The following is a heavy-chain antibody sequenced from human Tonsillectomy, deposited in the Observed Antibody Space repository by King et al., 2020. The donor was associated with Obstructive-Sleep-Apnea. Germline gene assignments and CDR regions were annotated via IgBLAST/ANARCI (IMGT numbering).Heavy chain of an antibody. D-gene: IGHD4-23*01. J-gene: IGHJ4*02. CDR2: IGYDGSNK. CDR1: GVTFSSYG. Sequence: VQLVESGGGVVQPGRSLRLSCAASGVTFSSYGMHWGRQAPGKGLEWVAVIGYDGSNKYYADYVKGRFTISRDNSKNTRYLQMNSLRAEDTAVYYCARDLDYGGNSLLGYWGQGTLVTVSS. CDR3: ARDLDYGGNSLLGY. V-gene: IGHV3-33*01.